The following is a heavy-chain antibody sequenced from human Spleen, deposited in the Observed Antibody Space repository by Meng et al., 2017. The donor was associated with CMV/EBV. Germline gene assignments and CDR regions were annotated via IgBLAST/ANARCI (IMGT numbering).Heavy chain of an antibody. CDR2: IYYSGST. Sequence: GSLRLSCTVSGGSISSSSYYWGWIRQPPGKGLEWIGSIYYSGSTYYNPSLKSRVTISVDTSKNQFSLKLSSVTAADTAVYYCAKYRAGGRMGDAGMDVWGQGTTVTVSS. CDR3: AKYRAGGRMGDAGMDV. V-gene: IGHV4-39*07. J-gene: IGHJ6*02. D-gene: IGHD1-26*01. CDR1: GGSISSSSYY.